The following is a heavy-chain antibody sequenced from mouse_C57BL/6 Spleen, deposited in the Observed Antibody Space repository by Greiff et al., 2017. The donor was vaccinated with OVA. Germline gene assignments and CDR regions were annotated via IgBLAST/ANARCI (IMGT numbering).Heavy chain of an antibody. D-gene: IGHD2-5*01. Sequence: VQLQQSGPELVKPGASVKISCKASGYTFTDYYMNWVKQSHGKSLEWIGDINPNNGGTSYNQKFKGKATLTVDKSSSTAYMELRSLTSEDSAVYYCARSGYSKSPFAYWGQGTTLTVSS. CDR1: GYTFTDYY. V-gene: IGHV1-26*01. CDR2: INPNNGGT. J-gene: IGHJ2*01. CDR3: ARSGYSKSPFAY.